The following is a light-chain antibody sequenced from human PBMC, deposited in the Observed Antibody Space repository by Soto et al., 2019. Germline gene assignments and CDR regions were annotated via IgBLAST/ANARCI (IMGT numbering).Light chain of an antibody. Sequence: FLLTQPHSVSESPGKTVTISCTGSSGSIASNYVQWYQQRPGSAPTTVIYEDNQSPSGVPDRFSGSIDSSSNSASLTISGLKTDDEADYYCQSYDSSNVVFGGGTKLTVL. CDR3: QSYDSSNVV. J-gene: IGLJ2*01. CDR2: EDN. CDR1: SGSIASNY. V-gene: IGLV6-57*02.